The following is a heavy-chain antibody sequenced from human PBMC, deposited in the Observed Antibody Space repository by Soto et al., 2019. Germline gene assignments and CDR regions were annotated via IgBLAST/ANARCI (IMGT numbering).Heavy chain of an antibody. Sequence: QIQLVQSGGEVKKPGASVKVSCRASGYTFSIYGITWVRQAPGQGLEWMGWITADNGDTKFAQKLEGRVRLTIDTPTSTADMQLRSLRSDDTALYYCARRTLGVAIGIGDYWSHGTLVTVSS. V-gene: IGHV1-18*01. CDR1: GYTFSIYG. J-gene: IGHJ4*01. D-gene: IGHD3-3*01. CDR2: ITADNGDT. CDR3: ARRTLGVAIGIGDY.